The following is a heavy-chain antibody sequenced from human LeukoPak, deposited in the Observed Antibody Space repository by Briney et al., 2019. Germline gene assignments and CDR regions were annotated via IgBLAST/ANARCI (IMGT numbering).Heavy chain of an antibody. CDR3: ARGLRGAAADTRAYYYYYYYMDV. V-gene: IGHV4-61*02. CDR2: IYTSGST. CDR1: GGSISSGSYY. Sequence: SQTLSLTCTVSGGSISSGSYYWSWIRQPAGKGLEWIGRIYTSGSTNYNPSLKSRVTISVDTSKNQFSLKLSSVTAADTAVYYCARGLRGAAADTRAYYYYYYYMDVWGKGTTVTVSS. J-gene: IGHJ6*03. D-gene: IGHD6-13*01.